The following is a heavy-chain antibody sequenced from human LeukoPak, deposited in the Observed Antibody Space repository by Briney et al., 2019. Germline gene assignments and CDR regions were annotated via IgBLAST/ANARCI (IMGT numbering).Heavy chain of an antibody. J-gene: IGHJ4*02. CDR1: GFTLADYA. V-gene: IGHV3-49*04. D-gene: IGHD2-15*01. CDR3: TRVVSGYCSGGRCYHFDN. Sequence: GGSLRLSCTASGFTLADYAMNWVRQAPGKGLEWVGFIRTKAYGGTTEYAASVKGRFSISRDDSKSIAYLQMNSLNTEDTAVYYCTRVVSGYCSGGRCYHFDNWGQGTLVTVSS. CDR2: IRTKAYGGTT.